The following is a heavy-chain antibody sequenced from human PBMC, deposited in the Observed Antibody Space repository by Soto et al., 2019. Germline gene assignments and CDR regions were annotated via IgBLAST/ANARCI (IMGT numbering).Heavy chain of an antibody. V-gene: IGHV3-23*01. CDR2: ISGSVGST. CDR1: GFTFSIYA. D-gene: IGHD2-8*01. J-gene: IGHJ6*02. Sequence: GSLRHSCAASGFTFSIYAMSLVRHAPVKMLECVSAISGSVGSTYYADSVKCLFTISRDNSKKTLYLQMNSLRAEDTAVYYCASLTRYCTIGVCSPPSGMDVWGQGTTVTVSS. CDR3: ASLTRYCTIGVCSPPSGMDV.